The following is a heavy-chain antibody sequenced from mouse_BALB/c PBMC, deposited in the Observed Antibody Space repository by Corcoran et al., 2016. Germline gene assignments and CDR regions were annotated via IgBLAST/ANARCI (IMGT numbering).Heavy chain of an antibody. V-gene: IGHV1-26*01. CDR2: INPYNGGT. D-gene: IGHD1-1*02. CDR3: ARSGNYFDY. J-gene: IGHJ2*01. Sequence: EVQLQQSGPELVKPGASMKISCKASGYSFTGYTMNWVKQSHGKNFEWIGLINPYNGGTSYNQKFKGKATLTVDKSSSTAYMELLSLTSEDSAVYYCARSGNYFDYWGQGTTLTVSS. CDR1: GYSFTGYT.